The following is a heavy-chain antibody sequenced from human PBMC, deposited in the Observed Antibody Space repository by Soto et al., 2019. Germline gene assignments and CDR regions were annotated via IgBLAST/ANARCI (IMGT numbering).Heavy chain of an antibody. D-gene: IGHD3-22*01. CDR3: ARVNYDSSGYYYHWFDP. V-gene: IGHV4-31*03. CDR2: IYYSGST. Sequence: QVQLQESGPGLVKPSQTLSLTCTVSGGSISSGGYYWSWIRQHPGKGLEWIGYIYYSGSTYYNPSLKSRVTISVDTSENQLTLKLSSVTASDTAVYYCARVNYDSSGYYYHWFDPWGQGTMVTVSS. J-gene: IGHJ5*02. CDR1: GGSISSGGYY.